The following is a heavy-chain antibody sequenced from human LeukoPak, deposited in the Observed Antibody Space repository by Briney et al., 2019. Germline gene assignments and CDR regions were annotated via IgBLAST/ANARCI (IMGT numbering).Heavy chain of an antibody. CDR2: IYTSGST. D-gene: IGHD2-2*01. CDR1: GGSISSGSYY. V-gene: IGHV4-61*02. CDR3: ARSYIVVVPAASPYMDV. J-gene: IGHJ6*03. Sequence: SETLSLTCTVSGGSISSGSYYWSWFRQPAGKGLEWIGRIYTSGSTNYNPSLKGRVTISVDTSKNQFSLKLSSVTAADTAVYYCARSYIVVVPAASPYMDVWGKGTTVTVSS.